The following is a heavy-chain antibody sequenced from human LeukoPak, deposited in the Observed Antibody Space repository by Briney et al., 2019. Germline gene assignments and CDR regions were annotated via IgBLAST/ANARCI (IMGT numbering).Heavy chain of an antibody. CDR2: IYYSGST. V-gene: IGHV4-39*01. J-gene: IGHJ4*02. CDR1: GGSTSSSSYY. D-gene: IGHD1-1*01. Sequence: PSETLSLTCTVSGGSTSSSSYYWGGIRQPPGKGLGWIGSIYYSGSTYYNPSLKSRVTISVDTSKNQFSLKLSSVTAADTAVYYCARLSGTGTTLRFDYWGQGTLVTVSS. CDR3: ARLSGTGTTLRFDY.